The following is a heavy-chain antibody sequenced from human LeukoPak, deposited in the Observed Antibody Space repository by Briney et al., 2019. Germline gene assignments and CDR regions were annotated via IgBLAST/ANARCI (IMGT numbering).Heavy chain of an antibody. V-gene: IGHV3-48*04. CDR3: ATRGIVATTYYYYYMDV. CDR1: GFTFSSYS. D-gene: IGHD5-12*01. J-gene: IGHJ6*03. CDR2: ISSSSSTI. Sequence: GGSLRLSCAASGFTFSSYSMNGVRQAPGKGLEWVSYISSSSSTIYYAGSVKGRFTISRDNAKNSLYLQTNSLRAEDTAVYDCATRGIVATTYYYYYMDVWSQGTTVTVS.